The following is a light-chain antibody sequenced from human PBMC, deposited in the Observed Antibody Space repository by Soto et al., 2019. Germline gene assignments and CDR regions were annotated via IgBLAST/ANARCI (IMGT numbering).Light chain of an antibody. CDR1: QSLSSNS. CDR3: QQYGTSQYN. CDR2: GAS. V-gene: IGKV3-20*01. Sequence: EIVLTQSPGTLSLSPGERATLSCGTSQSLSSNSLAWYQQKPGQAPRLLIYGASSRATGIPDRFSGSGSGTDFTLTISRLEPKDFEVYYCQQYGTSQYNFGEGTKVDIX. J-gene: IGKJ2*01.